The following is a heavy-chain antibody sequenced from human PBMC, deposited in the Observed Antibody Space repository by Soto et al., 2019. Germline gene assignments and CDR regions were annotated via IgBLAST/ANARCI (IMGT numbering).Heavy chain of an antibody. CDR1: GGTFSSYA. CDR2: IIPISGTA. CDR3: ARAIWYYYDSSGYYPFDY. Sequence: QVQLVQSGAEVKKPGSSVKVSCKASGGTFSSYAISWVRQAPGQGLEWMGGIIPISGTANYAQKFQGRVTITADESTSTAYMELSSLRSEDTAVYYCARAIWYYYDSSGYYPFDYWGQGTLVTVSS. V-gene: IGHV1-69*01. J-gene: IGHJ4*02. D-gene: IGHD3-22*01.